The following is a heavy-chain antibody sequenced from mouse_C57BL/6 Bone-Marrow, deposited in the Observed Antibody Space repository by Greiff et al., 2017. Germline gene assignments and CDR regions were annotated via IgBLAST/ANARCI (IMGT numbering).Heavy chain of an antibody. Sequence: EVQLQQSGAELVRPGASVKLSCTASGFNIKDDYMHWVKQRPEQGLEWIGWIDPENGDTEYASKFQGKATITADTSSNTAYLQLSSLTSEDTAVYYCTPDGYPLAYGGRGTLVTVSA. J-gene: IGHJ3*01. CDR3: TPDGYPLAY. CDR2: IDPENGDT. V-gene: IGHV14-4*01. CDR1: GFNIKDDY. D-gene: IGHD2-3*01.